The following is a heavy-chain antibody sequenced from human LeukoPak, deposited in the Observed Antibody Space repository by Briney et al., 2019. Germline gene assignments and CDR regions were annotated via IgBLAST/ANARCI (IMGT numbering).Heavy chain of an antibody. Sequence: GRSLRPACAVSGFTFSTTAMGWVRQAPGKGMEWVLAIRGCGGSTYYADSVKGRFTISRDNSKNTLYLQMNSLRAEDAAVYYCAKEPDTAIVNDYWGQGTLVTVS. J-gene: IGHJ4*02. CDR2: IRGCGGST. CDR3: AKEPDTAIVNDY. CDR1: GFTFSTTA. V-gene: IGHV3-23*01. D-gene: IGHD5-18*01.